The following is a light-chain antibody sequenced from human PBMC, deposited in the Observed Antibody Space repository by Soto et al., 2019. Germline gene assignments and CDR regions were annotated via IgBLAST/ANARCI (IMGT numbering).Light chain of an antibody. J-gene: IGKJ4*01. CDR2: WAS. V-gene: IGKV4-1*01. CDR3: NQCFSAPIT. CDR1: QSLLSTSNNKNF. Sequence: DIVMTQSPDSLAVSLGERATINCKSSQSLLSTSNNKNFLVWYQHKPGQPPKLLCSWASTRESGVPDRFSGRRSQTDFTITISSLQAEDATVYYYNQCFSAPITFGRGTKVEIK.